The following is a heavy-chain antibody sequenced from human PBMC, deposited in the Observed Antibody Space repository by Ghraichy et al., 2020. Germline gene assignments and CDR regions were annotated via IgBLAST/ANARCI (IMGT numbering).Heavy chain of an antibody. D-gene: IGHD2-2*01. CDR3: AAGSGPARYFDY. J-gene: IGHJ4*02. Sequence: GGSLRLSSAASGFTFSSYAMSWVRQAPGKGLEWVSAISGSGGSTYYADSVKGRFTISRDNSKNTLYLQMNSLRAEDTAVYYCAAGSGPARYFDYWGQGTLVTVSS. CDR2: ISGSGGST. CDR1: GFTFSSYA. V-gene: IGHV3-23*01.